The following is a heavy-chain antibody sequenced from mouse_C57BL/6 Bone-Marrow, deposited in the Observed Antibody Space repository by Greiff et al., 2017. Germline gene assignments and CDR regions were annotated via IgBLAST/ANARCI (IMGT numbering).Heavy chain of an antibody. Sequence: QVQLQQPGAELVRPGSSVQLSCKASGYTFTSYWMDWVKQRPGQGLEWIGNIYPSDSDTHYNQKFKEQATLTVEKSSSTAYMQISSLTSEDSAVYYCARGDYGRSGYYFDYGGQGTTLTVSS. J-gene: IGHJ2*01. CDR2: IYPSDSDT. CDR1: GYTFTSYW. V-gene: IGHV1-61*01. D-gene: IGHD1-1*01. CDR3: ARGDYGRSGYYFDY.